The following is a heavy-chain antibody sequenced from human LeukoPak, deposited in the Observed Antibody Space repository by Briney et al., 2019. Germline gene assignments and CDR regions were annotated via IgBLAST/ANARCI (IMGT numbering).Heavy chain of an antibody. V-gene: IGHV3-33*01. CDR3: AREWGRIAVAGGPGY. J-gene: IGHJ4*02. CDR1: GFIFSNYG. Sequence: GGSLRLSCEASGFIFSNYGMHWVRQAPGKGLEWLALIWYEGQTKFYADSVKGRFTISRDNSGNTLFLHMTNLRVADTAVYYCAREWGRIAVAGGPGYWGQGALVTVSS. D-gene: IGHD6-19*01. CDR2: IWYEGQTK.